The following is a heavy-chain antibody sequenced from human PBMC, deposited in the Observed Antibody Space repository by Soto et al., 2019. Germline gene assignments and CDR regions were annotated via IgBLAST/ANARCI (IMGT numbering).Heavy chain of an antibody. V-gene: IGHV4-4*02. D-gene: IGHD3-10*01. CDR1: GGSISSSNW. CDR3: ARGVRQKYYYYYGMDV. J-gene: IGHJ6*02. CDR2: IYHSGST. Sequence: QVQLQESGPGLVKPSGTLSLTCAVSGGSISSSNWWSGVRQPPGQGLEWIGEIYHSGSTNYNPSLKSRVTISVDKSKIQFSLNLSPVTAADTVVYYCARGVRQKYYYYYGMDVWGQGTTVTVSS.